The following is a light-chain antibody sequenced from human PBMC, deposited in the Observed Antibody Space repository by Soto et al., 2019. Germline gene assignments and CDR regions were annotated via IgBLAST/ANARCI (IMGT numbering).Light chain of an antibody. Sequence: DIQMTQSPSSLSASVGDRVTITCQASQDIKNYLNWYQQKPGKAPKLLIYNASTLESGVPSRFSGAGSGTHFTFTISSLQPEDIATYYCQQYDDLFTFGPGTKVYI. J-gene: IGKJ3*01. V-gene: IGKV1-33*01. CDR3: QQYDDLFT. CDR1: QDIKNY. CDR2: NAS.